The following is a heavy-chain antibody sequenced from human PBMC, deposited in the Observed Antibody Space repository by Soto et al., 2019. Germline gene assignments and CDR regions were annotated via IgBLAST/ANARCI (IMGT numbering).Heavy chain of an antibody. CDR1: GYTFTSYA. D-gene: IGHD3-16*01. J-gene: IGHJ6*02. CDR2: INAGNGNT. V-gene: IGHV1-3*01. Sequence: ASVKVSCKASGYTFTSYAMHWVRQAPGQRLEWMGWINAGNGNTKYSQKFQGRVTITRDTSASTAYMELSSLRSEDTAVYYCASSGGSAAYYYYSYGMDVWGQGTTVTVSS. CDR3: ASSGGSAAYYYYSYGMDV.